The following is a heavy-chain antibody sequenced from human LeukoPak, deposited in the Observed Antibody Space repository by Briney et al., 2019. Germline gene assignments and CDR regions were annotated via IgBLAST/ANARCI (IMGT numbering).Heavy chain of an antibody. J-gene: IGHJ6*03. CDR3: ARGRRIAARRHYYYMDV. Sequence: SETLSLTCAVYGGSFSGYYWSWIRQPPGKGLEWIGEINHSGSTNYNPPLKSRVTISVDTSKNQFSLKLSSVTAADTAVYYCARGRRIAARRHYYYMDVWGKGTTVTVSS. D-gene: IGHD6-6*01. V-gene: IGHV4-34*01. CDR1: GGSFSGYY. CDR2: INHSGST.